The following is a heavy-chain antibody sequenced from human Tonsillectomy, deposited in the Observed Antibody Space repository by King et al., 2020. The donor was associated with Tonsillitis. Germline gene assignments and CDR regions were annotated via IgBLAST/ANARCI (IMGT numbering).Heavy chain of an antibody. V-gene: IGHV3-48*02. CDR3: VRGRLTAAGYDC. J-gene: IGHJ4*02. D-gene: IGHD6-13*01. CDR2: ISDSGATI. Sequence: VQLVESGGDLVQPGGSLRLSCEASGFTFSSYGMSWVRQAPGKGLEWVAYISDSGATIKSAASVKGRFTISRDSAKNSLYLQMNSLRDEDTAVYYCVRGRLTAAGYDCWGQGTPVTVSS. CDR1: GFTFSSYG.